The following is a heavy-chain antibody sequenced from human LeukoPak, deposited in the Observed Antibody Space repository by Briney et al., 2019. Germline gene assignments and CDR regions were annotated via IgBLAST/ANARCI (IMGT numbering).Heavy chain of an antibody. CDR3: ARTRVLSGYFDY. CDR1: GFTFSNYY. D-gene: IGHD3-22*01. Sequence: GASVKVSCKASGFTFSNYYIHWVRQAPRQGLEYMGIINPSVGSTSYAQKFQGRVTMTRDTSTSTVYMELSSLRSEDTAVYYCARTRVLSGYFDYWGQGTLVTVSS. J-gene: IGHJ4*02. CDR2: INPSVGST. V-gene: IGHV1-46*01.